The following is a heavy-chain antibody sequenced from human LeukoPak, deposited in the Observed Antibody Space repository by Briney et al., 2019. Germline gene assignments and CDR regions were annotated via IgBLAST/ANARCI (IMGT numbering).Heavy chain of an antibody. J-gene: IGHJ4*02. CDR2: INYDGSEK. CDR3: GKSEVTIPDSH. D-gene: IGHD2-21*02. CDR1: GFVFKNYW. Sequence: GGSLRLSCAASGFVFKNYWMSWVRQAPGKGLEWLANINYDGSEKYHVDSVKGRFTISRDNAKNSLYLQMNSLRVEDTAVYYCGKSEVTIPDSHWGQGTPVTVSS. V-gene: IGHV3-7*01.